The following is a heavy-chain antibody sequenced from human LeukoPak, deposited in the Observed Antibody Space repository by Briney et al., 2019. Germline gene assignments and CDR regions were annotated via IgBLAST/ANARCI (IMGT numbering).Heavy chain of an antibody. Sequence: GGSLRLSCAASGFTFSSYSMNWVRQAPGKGLEWVSSISSSSSYIYYADSVKGRFTTSRDNAKNSLYLQMNSLRAEDTAVYYCARDSGYCSSTSCLGINYYWGQGTLVTVSS. V-gene: IGHV3-21*01. D-gene: IGHD2-2*01. J-gene: IGHJ4*02. CDR3: ARDSGYCSSTSCLGINYY. CDR1: GFTFSSYS. CDR2: ISSSSSYI.